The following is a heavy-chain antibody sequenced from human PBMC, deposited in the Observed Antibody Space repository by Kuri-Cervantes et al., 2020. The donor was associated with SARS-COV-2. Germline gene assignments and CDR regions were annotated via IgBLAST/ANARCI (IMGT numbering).Heavy chain of an antibody. J-gene: IGHJ6*02. V-gene: IGHV3-69-1*02. CDR3: ARDNELLNRPPYYYYGMDV. CDR1: GFTFTGYT. CDR2: ISSGSTI. Sequence: GESLKISCAASGFTFTGYTMNWVRQAPGKGLEWVSSISSGSTIYYADSVKGRFTISRDNAKNSLYLQMNSLRAKDTAVYYCARDNELLNRPPYYYYGMDVWGQGTTVTVSS. D-gene: IGHD2-15*01.